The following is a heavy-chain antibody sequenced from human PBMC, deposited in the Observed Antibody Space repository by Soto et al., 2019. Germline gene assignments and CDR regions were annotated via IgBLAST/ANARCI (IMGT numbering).Heavy chain of an antibody. CDR1: GGSIGDYY. CDR3: ARGPGIAAAGSPSDP. CDR2: IYYIGTT. D-gene: IGHD6-13*01. Sequence: PEETLSLTCTVSGGSIGDYYWSWIRRPPGKGLEWIGYIYYIGTTKYNPSLKSRVTISLDTSKTQFSLKLTSVAAADTAVYYCARGPGIAAAGSPSDPWGQGTLVTVSS. J-gene: IGHJ5*02. V-gene: IGHV4-59*01.